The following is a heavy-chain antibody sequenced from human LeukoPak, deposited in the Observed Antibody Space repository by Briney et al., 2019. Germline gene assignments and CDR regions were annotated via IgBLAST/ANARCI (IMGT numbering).Heavy chain of an antibody. CDR2: IYSGGST. CDR1: GFTVSSNY. V-gene: IGHV3-66*01. Sequence: PVGSLRLSCAASGFTVSSNYMSWVRQAPGKGLEWVSVIYSGGSTYYADSVKGRFTISRDNSKNTLYLQMNSLRAEDTAVYYCARSYSGNAFDIWGQGTMVTVSS. CDR3: ARSYSGNAFDI. J-gene: IGHJ3*02. D-gene: IGHD1-26*01.